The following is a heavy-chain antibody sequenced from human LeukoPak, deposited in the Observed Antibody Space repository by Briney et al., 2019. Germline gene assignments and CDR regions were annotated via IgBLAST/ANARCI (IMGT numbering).Heavy chain of an antibody. CDR2: ITPDGRDK. Sequence: EGSLRLSCAASGFTFSNYWMSWVRQAPGKGLEGGAKITPDGRDKYYVDSVKRRFTIARDNAKKSLFLQMNRLRAEDTAVYYCAREHMWAFDIWGQGTMVTVSS. CDR3: AREHMWAFDI. CDR1: GFTFSNYW. V-gene: IGHV3-7*01. D-gene: IGHD2-21*01. J-gene: IGHJ3*02.